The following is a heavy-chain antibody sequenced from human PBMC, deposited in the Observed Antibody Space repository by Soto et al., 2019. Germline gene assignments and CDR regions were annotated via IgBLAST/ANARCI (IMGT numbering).Heavy chain of an antibody. CDR2: INDDGIST. CDR1: GFTFSMYW. Sequence: RGSLRLSCAASGFTFSMYWMHWVRQVPGKGPEWVSRINDDGISTNYADSVKGRFTISRDNAKNTLYLQMNALRVEDTAVYYCTRGPRSTSTGTGAFWGQGTLVTVSS. V-gene: IGHV3-74*01. J-gene: IGHJ4*02. CDR3: TRGPRSTSTGTGAF. D-gene: IGHD1-1*01.